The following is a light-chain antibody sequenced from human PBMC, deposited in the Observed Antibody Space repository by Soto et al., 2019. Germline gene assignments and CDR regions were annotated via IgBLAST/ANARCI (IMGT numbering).Light chain of an antibody. Sequence: IQVTQSPSSLSASVGDRVTITCRASQSISTWLAWYQQKPGKAPKLLIYDASALQSGVPSRFSGSGSGTEFTLTISSLQPADFATYYCQHYSSYSRPFGQGTKVDI. J-gene: IGKJ1*01. CDR3: QHYSSYSRP. V-gene: IGKV1-5*01. CDR2: DAS. CDR1: QSISTW.